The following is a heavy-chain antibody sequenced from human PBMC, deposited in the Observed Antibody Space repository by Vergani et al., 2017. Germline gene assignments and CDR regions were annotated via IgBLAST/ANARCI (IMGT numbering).Heavy chain of an antibody. J-gene: IGHJ3*02. Sequence: QVHLEQSGTEVKKPGSSVKVSCKASGGTFSSYAISWVRQAPGQGLEWMGGIIPIFGTANYAQKFQGRVTITADESTSTAYMELSSLRSEDTAVYYCARVPRYCSSTSCPNAFDIWGQGTMVTVSS. CDR3: ARVPRYCSSTSCPNAFDI. V-gene: IGHV1-69*12. D-gene: IGHD2-2*01. CDR1: GGTFSSYA. CDR2: IIPIFGTA.